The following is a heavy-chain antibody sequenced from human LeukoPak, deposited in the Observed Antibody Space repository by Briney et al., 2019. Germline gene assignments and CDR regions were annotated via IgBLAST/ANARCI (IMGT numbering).Heavy chain of an antibody. D-gene: IGHD3-10*01. CDR3: ARAIPGTYYFDY. CDR1: GYGSTNYW. J-gene: IGHJ4*02. V-gene: IGHV5-51*01. CDR2: IYSGNSDT. Sequence: GESLKISCKGSGYGSTNYWFGWVRQLPGKGLEWMGLIYSGNSDTRYSPSFQGQVTVSADKSINTVYLRWSSLKASDSAIYFCARAIPGTYYFDYWGQGTLVAVSS.